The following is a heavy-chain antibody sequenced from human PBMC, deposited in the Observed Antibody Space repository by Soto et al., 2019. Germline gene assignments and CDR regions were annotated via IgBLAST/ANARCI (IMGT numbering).Heavy chain of an antibody. CDR3: AREGSLFDY. Sequence: GGSLRLSCAASGFTFSNYWMSWVRQAPGKGLEWVANIKQDGSEKYYVDSVKGRFTISRDNTKNLLYLRMNSLRAEDTAVYYCAREGSLFDYWGQGTQVTVSS. J-gene: IGHJ4*02. CDR2: IKQDGSEK. V-gene: IGHV3-7*05. CDR1: GFTFSNYW.